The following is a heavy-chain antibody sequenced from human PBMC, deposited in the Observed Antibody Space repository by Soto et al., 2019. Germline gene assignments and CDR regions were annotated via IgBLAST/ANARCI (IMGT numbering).Heavy chain of an antibody. D-gene: IGHD1-26*01. J-gene: IGHJ4*02. CDR3: ARDSGSYLDS. CDR2: IYYSGST. CDR1: GGSISSSSYY. Sequence: SETLSLTCTVSGGSISSSSYYWGWIRQPPGKGLEWIGSIYYSGSTNYNPSLKSRVTISVDKSKNQFSLKLSSVTAADTAVYYCARDSGSYLDSWGQGTLVTVSS. V-gene: IGHV4-39*07.